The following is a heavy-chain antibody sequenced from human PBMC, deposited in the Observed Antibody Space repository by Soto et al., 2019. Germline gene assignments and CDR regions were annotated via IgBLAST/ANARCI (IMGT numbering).Heavy chain of an antibody. V-gene: IGHV3-23*01. D-gene: IGHD2-2*01. CDR1: GFTFSSYA. Sequence: EVQLLESGGGLVQPGGSLRLSCAASGFTFSSYAMSWVRQAPGKGLEWVSAISGSDGSTYYADSVKGRFTISRDNSKNTLYLQMNSLRAEDTAVYYCAKDLAVCSSTSCYLNWFDPWGQGTLVTVSS. CDR2: ISGSDGST. J-gene: IGHJ5*02. CDR3: AKDLAVCSSTSCYLNWFDP.